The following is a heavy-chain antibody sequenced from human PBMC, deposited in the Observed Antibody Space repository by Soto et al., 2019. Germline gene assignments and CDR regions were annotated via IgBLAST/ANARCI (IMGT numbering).Heavy chain of an antibody. V-gene: IGHV1-69*01. CDR2: IIPMYGPA. J-gene: IGHJ5*02. Sequence: QVPLVQSGAEVKKPGSSVTVSCKASGGTFSSYAIHWVRQAPGQGLEWMGGIIPMYGPAKYAQRFQGRVTITADESTTTVYMELTRLTSQDTAVYYCASVTSMVRGVIDNWFAPWGHGTLVSVSS. D-gene: IGHD3-10*01. CDR1: GGTFSSYA. CDR3: ASVTSMVRGVIDNWFAP.